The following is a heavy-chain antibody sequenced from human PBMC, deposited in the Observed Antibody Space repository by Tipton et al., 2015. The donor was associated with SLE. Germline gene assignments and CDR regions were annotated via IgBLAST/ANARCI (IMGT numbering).Heavy chain of an antibody. D-gene: IGHD2-21*01. CDR1: GGSISSYY. V-gene: IGHV4-59*08. J-gene: IGHJ2*01. Sequence: PGLVKPSETLSLTCTVSGGSISSYYWSWIRQPPGKGLEWIGYIYYSGSTNYSPSLKSRVTISVDTSKNQFSLKLSSVTAADTAVYYCARHQRSPHIVVVIDWYFDLWGRGTLVTVSS. CDR2: IYYSGST. CDR3: ARHQRSPHIVVVIDWYFDL.